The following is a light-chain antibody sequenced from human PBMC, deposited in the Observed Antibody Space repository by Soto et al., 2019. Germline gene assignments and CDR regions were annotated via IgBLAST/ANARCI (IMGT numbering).Light chain of an antibody. CDR2: DVS. Sequence: QSALTQPASVSGSPGQSITISCTGTSGDVGGYNYVSWYQQHPGKAPKLMIYDVSNRPSGVSNRFSGSKSGNTASLTISGLQAEDEADYYCSSYTSSIVVVGGGTKLTVL. CDR1: SGDVGGYNY. CDR3: SSYTSSIVV. V-gene: IGLV2-14*01. J-gene: IGLJ2*01.